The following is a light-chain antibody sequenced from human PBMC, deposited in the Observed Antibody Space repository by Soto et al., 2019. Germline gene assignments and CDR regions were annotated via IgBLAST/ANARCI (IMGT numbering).Light chain of an antibody. CDR2: EVN. J-gene: IGLJ1*01. CDR1: SSDVGNYNL. CDR3: CSYTRSSTYV. Sequence: QSVLTQPASVSGSPGQSITVSCTGTSSDVGNYNLVSWYQQHPGKAPKLMIYEVNKRPSGVSNRFSGSKFGNTASLTISGLQAEDEADYFCCSYTRSSTYVFGTGTKVTVL. V-gene: IGLV2-23*02.